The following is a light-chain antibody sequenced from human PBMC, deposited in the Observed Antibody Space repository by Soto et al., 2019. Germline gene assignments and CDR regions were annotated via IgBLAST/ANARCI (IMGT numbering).Light chain of an antibody. Sequence: EIVLTQSPGTLALSPGERATLSCRSSQSVNSNYLAWYQQKPGQAPRLLIYAASSRAAGFPDRFSASGSETDFTLTISRLEPEDFAVYYCQQYGGLPWTLGQGTQVEIK. CDR2: AAS. CDR1: QSVNSNY. J-gene: IGKJ1*01. CDR3: QQYGGLPWT. V-gene: IGKV3-20*01.